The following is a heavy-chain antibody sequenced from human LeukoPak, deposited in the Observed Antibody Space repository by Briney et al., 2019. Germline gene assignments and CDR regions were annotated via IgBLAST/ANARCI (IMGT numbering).Heavy chain of an antibody. J-gene: IGHJ4*02. CDR2: IFYSGST. Sequence: NPSETLSLTCTVSGGSISTSNYYWGWIRQPPGKGLEWIGNIFYSGSTYYSPSLKSRVTISLDTSKNQFSLKLSSVTAADTAVYYCARRGRSQLWFWGQGTLVTVSS. V-gene: IGHV4-39*07. CDR3: ARRGRSQLWF. CDR1: GGSISTSNYY. D-gene: IGHD5-18*01.